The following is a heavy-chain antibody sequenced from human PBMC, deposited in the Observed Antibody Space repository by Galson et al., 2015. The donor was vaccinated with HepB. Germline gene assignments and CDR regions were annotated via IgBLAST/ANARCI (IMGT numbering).Heavy chain of an antibody. CDR2: IIPILGIA. J-gene: IGHJ4*02. CDR3: ARDPYSSSWYGPYDY. D-gene: IGHD6-13*01. V-gene: IGHV1-69*04. Sequence: SVKVSCKASGGTFSSYAISWVRQAPGQGLEWMGRIIPILGIANYAQKFQGRVTITADKSTSTAYMVLSSLRSEDTAVYYCARDPYSSSWYGPYDYWGQGTLVTVSS. CDR1: GGTFSSYA.